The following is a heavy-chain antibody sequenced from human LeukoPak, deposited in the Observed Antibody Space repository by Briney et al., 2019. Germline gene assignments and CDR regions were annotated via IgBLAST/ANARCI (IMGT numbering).Heavy chain of an antibody. CDR2: IIPIPGIG. J-gene: IGHJ4*02. CDR1: GGTXSSYV. D-gene: IGHD6-19*01. Sequence: SVKVSCKASGGTXSSYVISWVRQAPGQGLEWMGRIIPIPGIGNYAQKFQGRLTITADKSTSTAYMELSSLRSEDTAVYYCARVGSDWFMLDYWGQGTLVTVSS. V-gene: IGHV1-69*04. CDR3: ARVGSDWFMLDY.